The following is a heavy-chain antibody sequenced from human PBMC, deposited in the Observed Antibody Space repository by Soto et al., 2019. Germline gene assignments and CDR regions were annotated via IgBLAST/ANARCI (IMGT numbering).Heavy chain of an antibody. CDR3: SRLNGYCISTNCHGYYGMDV. CDR1: GGAISSSSYY. Sequence: SETLSLTCTVSGGAISSSSYYWGWIRQPPGKGLEWIGSIYYSGSTYYNPSLKSRVTISVDTSKNEFSLRLGSVTAADTAVYYCSRLNGYCISTNCHGYYGMDVWGQGTTVTVSS. CDR2: IYYSGST. D-gene: IGHD2-2*03. J-gene: IGHJ6*02. V-gene: IGHV4-39*01.